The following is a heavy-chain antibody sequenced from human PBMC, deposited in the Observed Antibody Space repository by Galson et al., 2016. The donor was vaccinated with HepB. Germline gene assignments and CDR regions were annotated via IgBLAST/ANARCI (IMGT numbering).Heavy chain of an antibody. V-gene: IGHV3-7*01. J-gene: IGHJ4*02. D-gene: IGHD2-15*01. CDR1: TFTFSNYW. CDR2: IKPDGSEK. Sequence: SLRLSCADSTFTFSNYWMTWVRQAPGKGLEWVANIKPDGSEKYYVDSVKGRFTISRDNAKKSLYLQMNSLRAEDTAVYYCARRSCTAVACYSASYRCFYSGGPGTLVTVSS. CDR3: ARRSCTAVACYSASYRCFYS.